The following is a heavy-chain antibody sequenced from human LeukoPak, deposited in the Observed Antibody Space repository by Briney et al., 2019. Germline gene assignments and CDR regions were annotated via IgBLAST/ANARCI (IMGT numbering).Heavy chain of an antibody. CDR2: IKQDGSEK. CDR3: ARWAYFLSDAFDI. J-gene: IGHJ3*02. V-gene: IGHV3-7*01. D-gene: IGHD2/OR15-2a*01. Sequence: GGSLRLSCAASGFTFDDYGMSWVRQAPGKGLEWVANIKQDGSEKYYVDSVKGRFTISRDNAKNSLYLQMNSLRAEDTAVYYCARWAYFLSDAFDIWGQGTMVTVSS. CDR1: GFTFDDYG.